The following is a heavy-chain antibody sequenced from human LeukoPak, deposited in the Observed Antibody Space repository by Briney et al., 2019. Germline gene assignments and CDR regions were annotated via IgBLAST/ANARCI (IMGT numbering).Heavy chain of an antibody. V-gene: IGHV3-30*02. Sequence: PGGSLRLSCAASGFTFSSYGMHWVRQAPGKGLEWVAFIRYDGSNKYYADSVKGRFTISRDNAKNSLYLQMNSLGAEDTAVYYCARDSIAAANTPNFDYWGQGTLVTVSS. CDR2: IRYDGSNK. J-gene: IGHJ4*02. D-gene: IGHD6-13*01. CDR1: GFTFSSYG. CDR3: ARDSIAAANTPNFDY.